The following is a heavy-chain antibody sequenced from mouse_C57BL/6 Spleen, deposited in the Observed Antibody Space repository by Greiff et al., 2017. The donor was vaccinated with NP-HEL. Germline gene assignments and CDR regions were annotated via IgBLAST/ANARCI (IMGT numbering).Heavy chain of an antibody. CDR1: GYAFSSSW. D-gene: IGHD3-3*01. Sequence: QVQLKESGPELVKPGASVKISCKASGYAFSSSWMNWVKQRPGKGLEWIGRIYPGDGDTNYNGKFKGKATLTADKSSSTAYMQLSSLTSEDSAVYFCARSVGGDPFDYWGQGTTLTVSS. J-gene: IGHJ2*01. CDR2: IYPGDGDT. V-gene: IGHV1-82*01. CDR3: ARSVGGDPFDY.